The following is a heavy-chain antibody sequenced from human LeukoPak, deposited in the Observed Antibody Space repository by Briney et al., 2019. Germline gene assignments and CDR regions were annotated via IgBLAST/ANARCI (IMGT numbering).Heavy chain of an antibody. CDR1: GLTLSDAW. V-gene: IGHV3-53*01. Sequence: GGSLRLSCAASGLTLSDAWMSWVRQAPGKGLEWVSVIYSGGNIYYIDSVKGRFTISRDNSKNTLYLQMNSLRAEDTAVYYCAKADIVGSLDYWGQGTLVTVSS. CDR3: AKADIVGSLDY. J-gene: IGHJ4*02. D-gene: IGHD5-12*01. CDR2: IYSGGNI.